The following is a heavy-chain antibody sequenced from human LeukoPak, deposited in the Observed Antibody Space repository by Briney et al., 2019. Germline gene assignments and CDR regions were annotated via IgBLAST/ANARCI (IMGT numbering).Heavy chain of an antibody. CDR3: ARDDFEYSVHYGMDV. CDR2: VYRTGNT. Sequence: SVTLSLTCCVSGCSISAYYWSWIRQPAGKGLEWIGRVYRTGNTNYNPSLQSRVTMSVDTSKNQTSLRLRSVTAADTAVYFCARDDFEYSVHYGMDVWGQGTAVTVSS. J-gene: IGHJ6*02. CDR1: GCSISAYY. V-gene: IGHV4-4*07. D-gene: IGHD3-9*01.